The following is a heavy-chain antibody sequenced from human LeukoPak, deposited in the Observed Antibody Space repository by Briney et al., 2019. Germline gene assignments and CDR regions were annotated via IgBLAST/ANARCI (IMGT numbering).Heavy chain of an antibody. J-gene: IGHJ4*02. CDR1: GGSISSSSYY. CDR2: IYYSGST. CDR3: ARGAYYYDSSGYGYFDY. D-gene: IGHD3-22*01. Sequence: SETLSLTCTVSGGSISSSSYYWGWIRQPPGTGLEWIGSIYYSGSTYYNPSLKSRVTISVDTSKNQFSLKLSSVTAADTAVYYCARGAYYYDSSGYGYFDYWGQGTLVTVSS. V-gene: IGHV4-39*07.